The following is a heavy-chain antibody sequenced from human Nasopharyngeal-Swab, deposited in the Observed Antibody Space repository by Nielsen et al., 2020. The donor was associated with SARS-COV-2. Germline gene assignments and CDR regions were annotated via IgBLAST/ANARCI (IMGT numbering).Heavy chain of an antibody. D-gene: IGHD4-11*01. CDR1: GYTFTSYD. J-gene: IGHJ4*02. CDR3: ARRGATTMTTSPFDF. V-gene: IGHV1-2*06. CDR2: INPNSGGT. Sequence: ASVKVSCKASGYTFTSYDINWVRQAPGQGLEWMGRINPNSGGTNYAQKFQGRVTMTRDTSISTAYMELSRLTSDDTAVYYCARRGATTMTTSPFDFWGQGTLVTVSS.